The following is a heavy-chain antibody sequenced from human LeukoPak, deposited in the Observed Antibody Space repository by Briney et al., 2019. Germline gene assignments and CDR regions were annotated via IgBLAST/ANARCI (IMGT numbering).Heavy chain of an antibody. Sequence: SETLSLTCAVYGGSFSGYYWSWIRQPPGKGLEWIGEINHRGSTNYNPSLKSRVTISVDTSKNQFSLKLSSVTAADTAVYYCARIGYCSSTSCPYYYYYYMDVWGKGTTVTVSS. CDR2: INHRGST. D-gene: IGHD2-2*01. J-gene: IGHJ6*03. CDR3: ARIGYCSSTSCPYYYYYYMDV. V-gene: IGHV4-34*01. CDR1: GGSFSGYY.